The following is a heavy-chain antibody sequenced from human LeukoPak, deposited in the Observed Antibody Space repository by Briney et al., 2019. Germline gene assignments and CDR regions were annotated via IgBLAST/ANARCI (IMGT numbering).Heavy chain of an antibody. V-gene: IGHV4-34*01. CDR2: ISDSGST. D-gene: IGHD5-24*01. CDR1: GGSFRGYY. Sequence: PSETLSLTCAVYGGSFRGYYLNWIRQPPGKGLEWIGEISDSGSTNYNPSLKSRVTISVDTSKNHFSLKLSSVTAADTAVYYCARGGGDGYKLDYWGQGTLVTVSS. J-gene: IGHJ4*02. CDR3: ARGGGDGYKLDY.